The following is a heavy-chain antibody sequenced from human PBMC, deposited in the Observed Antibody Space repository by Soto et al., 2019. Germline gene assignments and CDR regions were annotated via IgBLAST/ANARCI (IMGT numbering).Heavy chain of an antibody. CDR2: TNPKFGET. CDR1: GYTFTAYH. V-gene: IGHV1-2*02. D-gene: IGHD3-10*02. Sequence: QVRLVQSGAEVKEPGDSVRVSCEASGYTFTAYHIHWVRQPPGQGLERMGWTNPKFGETGYEQDFKRRVSMTSDMSISTVYMELSRLTSDDTAIYYCARNMDYYYGRGSGNGHGVWGQGTTVTVFS. J-gene: IGHJ6*02. CDR3: ARNMDYYYGRGSGNGHGV.